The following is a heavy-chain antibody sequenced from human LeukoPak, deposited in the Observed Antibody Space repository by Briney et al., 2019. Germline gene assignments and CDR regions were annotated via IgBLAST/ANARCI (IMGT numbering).Heavy chain of an antibody. Sequence: GGSLRLSCAASGFTFSAYWMHWVCQAPGKGLVWLSRINTGGNDITYADSVKGRFTISRDNAKNTLYLQMNSLTVEDTAVYFCARSLVVGGTRPNDYWGQGTLVTVAS. CDR2: INTGGNDI. CDR3: ARSLVVGGTRPNDY. J-gene: IGHJ4*02. D-gene: IGHD2-15*01. V-gene: IGHV3-74*01. CDR1: GFTFSAYW.